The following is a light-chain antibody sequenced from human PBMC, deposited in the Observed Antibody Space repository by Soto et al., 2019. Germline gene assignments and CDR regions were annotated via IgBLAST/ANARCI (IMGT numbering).Light chain of an antibody. V-gene: IGLV2-14*01. CDR2: EVN. Sequence: QSALTQPASVSGSPGQTITISCAGTKFDIGRYDYVSWYRQHPGEAPKLIIFEVNTRPSGISHRFSGSKSGNTAPLTISGLQVEDEAHYFCSSYTSASALAIFGGGTKLTVL. CDR3: SSYTSASALAI. J-gene: IGLJ2*01. CDR1: KFDIGRYDY.